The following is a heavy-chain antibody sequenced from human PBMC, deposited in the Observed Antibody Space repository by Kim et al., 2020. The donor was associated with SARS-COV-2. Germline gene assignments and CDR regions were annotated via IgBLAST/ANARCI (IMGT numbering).Heavy chain of an antibody. D-gene: IGHD3-16*01. J-gene: IGHJ4*03. Sequence: YYNPPHESRVPISQATSRNQFSLHLTSLTAADTAVYYCARTATYSLSYFDFWGLGTLVTVSS. CDR3: ARTATYSLSYFDF. V-gene: IGHV4-30-4*05.